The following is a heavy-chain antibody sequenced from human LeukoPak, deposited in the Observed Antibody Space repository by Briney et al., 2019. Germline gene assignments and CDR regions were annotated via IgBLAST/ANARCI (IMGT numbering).Heavy chain of an antibody. J-gene: IGHJ4*02. CDR1: GFTFSSYS. V-gene: IGHV3-21*01. CDR2: ISSSSSYI. Sequence: GGSLRLSCAASGFTFSSYSMNWVRQAPGKGLEWVSSISSSSSYIYYADSVKGRFTISRDNAKNSLYLQMNSLRAEDTAVYYCARDGAAADFDYWGQGTLATVSS. D-gene: IGHD6-13*01. CDR3: ARDGAAADFDY.